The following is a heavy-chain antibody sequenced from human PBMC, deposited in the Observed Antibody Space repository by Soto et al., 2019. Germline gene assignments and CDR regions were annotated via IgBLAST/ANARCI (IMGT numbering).Heavy chain of an antibody. CDR2: ISYDGSNK. J-gene: IGHJ4*02. Sequence: GGSLRLSCAASGFTFSSYGMHWVRQAPGKGLEWVAVISYDGSNKYYADSVKGRFTISRDNSKNTLYLQMNSLRAEDTAVYYCAKGALGYCSGGSCAPPFSLLGDYWGQGTLVTVSS. CDR3: AKGALGYCSGGSCAPPFSLLGDY. CDR1: GFTFSSYG. V-gene: IGHV3-30*18. D-gene: IGHD2-15*01.